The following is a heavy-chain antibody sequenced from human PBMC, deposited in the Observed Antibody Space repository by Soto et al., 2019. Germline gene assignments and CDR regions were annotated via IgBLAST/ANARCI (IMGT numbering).Heavy chain of an antibody. V-gene: IGHV3-13*01. Sequence: PGGSLRLSCVGSGFTISHQDMHWVRQVTGKGLEWVSAIGTAGDTHYPDSVRGRFTISRDDAKNSLYLQMNSLRAGDTAVYYCARGYYYGMDVWGQGATVTVSS. CDR1: GFTISHQD. CDR2: IGTAGDT. J-gene: IGHJ6*02. CDR3: ARGYYYGMDV.